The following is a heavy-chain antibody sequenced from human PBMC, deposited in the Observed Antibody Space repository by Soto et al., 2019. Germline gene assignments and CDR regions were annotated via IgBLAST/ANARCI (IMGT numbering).Heavy chain of an antibody. CDR1: GYTFSSYA. V-gene: IGHV1-3*01. CDR2: INAGNGNT. CDR3: AKEPVGPDWYFDL. J-gene: IGHJ2*01. Sequence: ASVKVSCKASGYTFSSYAMHWVRQAPGQRLEWMGWINAGNGNTKYSQKFQGRVTITRDTSASTAYMELSSLRSEDTAVYNCAKEPVGPDWYFDLWGRGTLVTVSS.